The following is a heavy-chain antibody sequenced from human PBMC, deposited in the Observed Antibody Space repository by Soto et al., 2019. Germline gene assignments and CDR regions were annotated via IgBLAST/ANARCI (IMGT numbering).Heavy chain of an antibody. CDR1: GYSFSYYG. Sequence: ASVKVSCKASGYSFSYYGIHWLRQAPGQGLEWIGWINPFNGNRNFAQKFDDRVTMSTATSTNTIFMELRSLKSDDTAIFFCSRRRIRGYDNSGFYSWGQGTLVTVSS. D-gene: IGHD3-22*01. CDR2: INPFNGNR. J-gene: IGHJ5*02. CDR3: SRRRIRGYDNSGFYS. V-gene: IGHV1-18*01.